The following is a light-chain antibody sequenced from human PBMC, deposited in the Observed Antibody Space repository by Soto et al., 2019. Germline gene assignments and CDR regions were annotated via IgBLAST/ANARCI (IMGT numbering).Light chain of an antibody. CDR1: SSDVGGYNY. CDR2: DVK. J-gene: IGLJ1*01. CDR3: CSYAGDYTFV. V-gene: IGLV2-11*01. Sequence: QSALTQPRSVSGSPGQSVTLSCTGTSSDVGGYNYVTWYQQYPGKAPKVMIYDVKTPPSGVPDRFSGSKSGNTASLTISGPQAEDEADYYCCSYAGDYTFVFGTGTKVTVL.